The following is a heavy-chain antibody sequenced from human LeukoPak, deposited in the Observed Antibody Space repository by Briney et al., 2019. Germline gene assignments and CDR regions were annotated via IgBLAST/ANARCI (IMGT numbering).Heavy chain of an antibody. D-gene: IGHD5-12*01. V-gene: IGHV4-39*01. CDR1: GGSISSSSYY. CDR2: IYYSGST. J-gene: IGHJ6*02. Sequence: PSETLSHTCTVSGGSISSSSYYWGWIRQPPGKGLEWIGRIYYSGSTYYNPSLKSRVTISVDTSKNQFSLKLSSVTAADTAVYYCARICPPYSGYEYYYYGMDVWGQGTTVTVSS. CDR3: ARICPPYSGYEYYYYGMDV.